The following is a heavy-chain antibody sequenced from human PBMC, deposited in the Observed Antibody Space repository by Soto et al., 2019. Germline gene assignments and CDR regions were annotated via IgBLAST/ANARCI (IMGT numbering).Heavy chain of an antibody. CDR2: INHSGST. CDR3: AIDVDTAMVDGYYYYYMDV. V-gene: IGHV4-34*01. D-gene: IGHD5-18*01. CDR1: GGSFSGYY. J-gene: IGHJ6*03. Sequence: SETLSLTCAVYGGSFSGYYWSWIRQPPGKGLEWIGEINHSGSTNYNPSLKSRVTISVDTSKNQFSLKLSSVTAADTAVYYCAIDVDTAMVDGYYYYYMDVWGKGTTVTVSS.